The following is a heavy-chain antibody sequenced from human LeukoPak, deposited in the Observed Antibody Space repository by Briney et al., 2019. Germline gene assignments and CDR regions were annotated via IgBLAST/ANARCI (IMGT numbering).Heavy chain of an antibody. CDR1: DFDFSDYF. CDR2: ISPSWSNT. CDR3: ARARITGFGVEGVGPCDI. D-gene: IGHD3-16*01. J-gene: IGHJ3*02. V-gene: IGHV3-21*06. Sequence: PGVSLRLSCQAFDFDFSDYFMNWFRQAPGKGPEWVASISPSWSNTYYRHAVRGRFTITRDRDTNSLLLRMSSLGVEETALYYCARARITGFGVEGVGPCDIWGPGKMVTVSS.